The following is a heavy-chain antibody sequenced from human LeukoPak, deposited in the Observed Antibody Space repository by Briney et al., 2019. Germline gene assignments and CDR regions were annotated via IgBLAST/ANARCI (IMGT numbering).Heavy chain of an antibody. J-gene: IGHJ3*02. CDR3: AKGRVDYYDSSDAFDM. V-gene: IGHV3-23*01. Sequence: PGGSLRLSCAASGFTFSSYAMSWVRQAPGKGLECISGFSGSGGSTYYADSVKGRFTISRDNSKNTLYLQMNSLRAEDTAVYYCAKGRVDYYDSSDAFDMWGPGTMVTVSS. CDR2: FSGSGGST. D-gene: IGHD3-22*01. CDR1: GFTFSSYA.